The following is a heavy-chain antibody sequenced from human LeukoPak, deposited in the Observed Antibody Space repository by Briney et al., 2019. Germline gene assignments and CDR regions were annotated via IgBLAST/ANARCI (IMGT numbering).Heavy chain of an antibody. CDR2: IYPGDSDT. CDR1: GYSFTSYW. V-gene: IGHV5-51*01. Sequence: GESLKISCKGSGYSFTSYWIGWVRQMPGKGLEWMGIIYPGDSDTRYSPSFQGRVTISADKSISTAYLQWSSLKASDTAMYYCARSYYGSGSYYNVNWFDPWGQGTLVTVSS. J-gene: IGHJ5*02. CDR3: ARSYYGSGSYYNVNWFDP. D-gene: IGHD3-10*01.